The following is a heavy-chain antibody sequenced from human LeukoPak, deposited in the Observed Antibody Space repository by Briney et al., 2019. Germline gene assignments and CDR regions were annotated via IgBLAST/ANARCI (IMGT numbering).Heavy chain of an antibody. Sequence: GSSVKVSCKASGGTFSSYAISWVRQAPGQGLEWMGRIIPILGIANYAQKFQGRVTITADKSTSTAYMELSSLRSEDTAVYYCARAVFTMFVVAKRNYAFDIWGQGTMVTVSS. CDR3: ARAVFTMFVVAKRNYAFDI. CDR1: GGTFSSYA. V-gene: IGHV1-69*04. CDR2: IIPILGIA. J-gene: IGHJ3*02. D-gene: IGHD3-22*01.